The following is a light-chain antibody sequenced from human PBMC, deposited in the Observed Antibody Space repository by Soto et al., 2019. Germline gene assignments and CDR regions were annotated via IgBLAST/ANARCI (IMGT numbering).Light chain of an antibody. CDR3: LLDYAYFWA. V-gene: IGKV1-6*01. CDR1: QGIRSA. J-gene: IGKJ1*01. Sequence: IQMTQSPSSLSASVGDRVTITCRASQGIRSALGWYQQKPGKVPKLLIYAASTLQSGVPSRFSGSGFGTDFTLTINSLQPEDFATYYCLLDYAYFWAFGQG. CDR2: AAS.